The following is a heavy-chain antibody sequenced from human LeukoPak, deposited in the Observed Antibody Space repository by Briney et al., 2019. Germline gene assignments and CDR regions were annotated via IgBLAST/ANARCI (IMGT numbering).Heavy chain of an antibody. Sequence: ASVKVSCKASGFTFTDHYIHWVRLAPGQGLEWMGYINPHSGVTSFLQKFRGRVTLTTDTSISAAYMELSSLRSEDTAVYYCAVIGVQLWRRVDYWGQGTLVTVSS. D-gene: IGHD5-18*01. CDR2: INPHSGVT. CDR3: AVIGVQLWRRVDY. V-gene: IGHV1-2*02. CDR1: GFTFTDHY. J-gene: IGHJ4*02.